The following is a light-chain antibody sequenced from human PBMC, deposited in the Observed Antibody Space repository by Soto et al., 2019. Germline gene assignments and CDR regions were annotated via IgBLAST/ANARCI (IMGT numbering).Light chain of an antibody. Sequence: IVMTESPATLSVSPGERANLSCRASQSVSSNLAWYQQKPGEAPRLLIYATSTRATAIPARFSGSGSGTDFSLTINSLQSEDFAVYYCQQYNSWARTFVQGTKVDMK. V-gene: IGKV3-15*01. CDR1: QSVSSN. CDR3: QQYNSWART. J-gene: IGKJ1*01. CDR2: ATS.